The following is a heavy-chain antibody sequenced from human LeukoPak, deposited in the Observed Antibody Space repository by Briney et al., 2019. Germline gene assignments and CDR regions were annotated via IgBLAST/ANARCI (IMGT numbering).Heavy chain of an antibody. V-gene: IGHV3-21*01. CDR3: ARENYYYYYRDV. Sequence: GGSLRVSCAASGITFSTYTMNWVRQAPGKGLEWVSSITSTSNYIYYADSVKGRFTISREHAKNSLYLQMNSLRAEDTAVYYCARENYYYYYRDVWGKGNTVTVSS. J-gene: IGHJ6*03. CDR2: ITSTSNYI. CDR1: GITFSTYT.